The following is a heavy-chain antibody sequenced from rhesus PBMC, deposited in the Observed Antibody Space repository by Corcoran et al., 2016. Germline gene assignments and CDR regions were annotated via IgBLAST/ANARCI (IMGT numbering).Heavy chain of an antibody. J-gene: IGHJ4*01. Sequence: EVQLVESGGGLVQPGGSLRLSCAASGFTFSSYGMSWVRQAPGKGLEWVSYISTVSCCPYYADSVTGRFTISRDNSKNTLSLQMNSLRAEDTAVYYCAKARGNNHYHSNPIDYWGQGVLVTVSS. D-gene: IGHD3-28*01. CDR2: ISTVSCCP. CDR1: GFTFSSYG. CDR3: AKARGNNHYHSNPIDY. V-gene: IGHV3S5*01.